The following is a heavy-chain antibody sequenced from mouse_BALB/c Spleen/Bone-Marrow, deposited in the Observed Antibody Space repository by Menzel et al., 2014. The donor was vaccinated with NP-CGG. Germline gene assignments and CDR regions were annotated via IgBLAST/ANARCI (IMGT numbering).Heavy chain of an antibody. V-gene: IGHV5-17*02. CDR2: ISSGSSNI. Sequence: EVQLVESGGGLVQPGGSRKLSCAASGFTFSSFGMRWVRQAPEKGLEWVAYISSGSSNIYYADTVKGRFTISRDNPKNTLFLQMTSLRSEDTAMYYCTRGGNWDDFDYWGQGTTLTVSS. D-gene: IGHD4-1*01. CDR1: GFTFSSFG. CDR3: TRGGNWDDFDY. J-gene: IGHJ2*01.